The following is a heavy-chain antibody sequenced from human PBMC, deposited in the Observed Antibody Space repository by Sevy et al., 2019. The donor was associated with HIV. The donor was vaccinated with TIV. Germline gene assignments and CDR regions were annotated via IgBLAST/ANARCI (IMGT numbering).Heavy chain of an antibody. CDR1: GYTFTSYA. D-gene: IGHD3-3*01. J-gene: IGHJ6*02. CDR3: ARGELGGGFGVVINYYYGMDV. CDR2: INTNTGNP. Sequence: ASVKVSCKASGYTFTSYAMNWVLQAPGQGLEWMGWINTNTGNPTYAQGFTGRFVFSLDTSVSTAYLQISSLKAEDTAVYYCARGELGGGFGVVINYYYGMDVWGQRTTVTVSS. V-gene: IGHV7-4-1*02.